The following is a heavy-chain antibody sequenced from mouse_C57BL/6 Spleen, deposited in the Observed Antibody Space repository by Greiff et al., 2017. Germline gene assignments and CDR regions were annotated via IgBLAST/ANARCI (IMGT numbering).Heavy chain of an antibody. CDR1: GFSLTSYG. V-gene: IGHV2-2*01. J-gene: IGHJ4*01. CDR3: ARRESDGYYERDYYAMDY. D-gene: IGHD2-3*01. CDR2: IWSGGST. Sequence: QVQLKQSGPGLVQPSQSLSITYTVSGFSLTSYGVHWVRQSPGKGLEWLGVIWSGGSTDYNAAFISRLSISKDNSKSQVFFKMNSLQADDTAIYYCARRESDGYYERDYYAMDYWGQGTSVTVSS.